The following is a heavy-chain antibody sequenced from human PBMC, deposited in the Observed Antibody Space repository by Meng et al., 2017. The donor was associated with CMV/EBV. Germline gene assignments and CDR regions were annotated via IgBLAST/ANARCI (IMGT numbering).Heavy chain of an antibody. D-gene: IGHD3-9*01. J-gene: IGHJ6*02. V-gene: IGHV4-39*07. Sequence: SETLSLTCSVSGGSINSGSYFWGWIRQHPGKGLEWIGNVYYSGSIYYNPSLRGRITIAMDTSKNQFSLKLRSVSAADTAVYYCARDLSNYDILTGYQYYYYGMDVWGQGTTVTVSS. CDR3: ARDLSNYDILTGYQYYYYGMDV. CDR2: VYYSGSI. CDR1: GGSINSGSYF.